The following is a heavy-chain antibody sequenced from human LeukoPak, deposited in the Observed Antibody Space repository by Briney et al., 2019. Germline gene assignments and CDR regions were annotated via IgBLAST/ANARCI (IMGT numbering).Heavy chain of an antibody. CDR1: GYSFTTYW. J-gene: IGHJ4*02. V-gene: IGHV5-51*01. Sequence: WESLKISCKGSGYSFTTYWIGWVRQIPGKGLEWIGIIFPGDSKTTYSPSLQGQFTISADKSINTAYLQWSSLRASDTAMYYCATSESQTKFDYWGQGTPVTVSS. D-gene: IGHD1/OR15-1a*01. CDR2: IFPGDSKT. CDR3: ATSESQTKFDY.